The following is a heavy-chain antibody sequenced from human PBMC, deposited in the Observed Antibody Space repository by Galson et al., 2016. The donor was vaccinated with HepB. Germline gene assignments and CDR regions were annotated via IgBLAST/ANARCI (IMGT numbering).Heavy chain of an antibody. D-gene: IGHD2-21*01. CDR1: GFTFSDYA. CDR2: ISGSGDNT. J-gene: IGHJ4*02. CDR3: AKEHETSRHLVRMVFAI. Sequence: SLRLSCAASGFTFSDYAMNWVRQAPGKGLEWVSGISGSGDNTFYADSVKGRFTISRDNSKNTLFPQMTSLRAEDTAVYYCAKEHETSRHLVRMVFAIWGQGTLVTVSS. V-gene: IGHV3-23*01.